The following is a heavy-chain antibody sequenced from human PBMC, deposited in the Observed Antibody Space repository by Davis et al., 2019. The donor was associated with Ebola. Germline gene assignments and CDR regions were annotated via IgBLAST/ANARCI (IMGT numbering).Heavy chain of an antibody. J-gene: IGHJ6*04. CDR3: ARDAYCSGGSCYFYGMDV. V-gene: IGHV3-53*01. CDR2: IYSGGST. D-gene: IGHD2-15*01. Sequence: GESLKISCAASGFTVSSNYMSWVRQAPGKGLEWVSVIYSGGSTYYADSVKGRFTISRDNAKNSLYLQLNSLRAEDTAVFYCARDAYCSGGSCYFYGMDVWGKGTTVTVSS. CDR1: GFTVSSNY.